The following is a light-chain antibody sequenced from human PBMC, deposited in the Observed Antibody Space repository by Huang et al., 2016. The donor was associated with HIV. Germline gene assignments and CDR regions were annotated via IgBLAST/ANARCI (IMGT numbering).Light chain of an antibody. Sequence: EVVLTQSPATLSLSPGERATLSCGTSQTVYSNYLAWYQYKPGLAPRLLIFDASTRAAGIPDRFSGRGSGTDFTLTISRLEPEDFAVYYCQQYGISPPFTFGQGTKLEI. CDR1: QTVYSNY. J-gene: IGKJ2*01. CDR3: QQYGISPPFT. CDR2: DAS. V-gene: IGKV3D-20*01.